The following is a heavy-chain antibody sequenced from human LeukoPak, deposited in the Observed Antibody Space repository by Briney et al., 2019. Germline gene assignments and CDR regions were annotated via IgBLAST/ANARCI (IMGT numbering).Heavy chain of an antibody. J-gene: IGHJ4*02. CDR2: ISYDGSNK. V-gene: IGHV3-30-3*01. CDR1: GFTFSSYA. D-gene: IGHD3-10*01. Sequence: GGSPRLSCAASGFTFSSYAMHWVRQAPGKGLEWVAVISYDGSNKYYADSVKGRFTISRDNSKNTLYLQMNSLRAEDTAVYYCARLLWFGEFPDYWGQGTLVTVSS. CDR3: ARLLWFGEFPDY.